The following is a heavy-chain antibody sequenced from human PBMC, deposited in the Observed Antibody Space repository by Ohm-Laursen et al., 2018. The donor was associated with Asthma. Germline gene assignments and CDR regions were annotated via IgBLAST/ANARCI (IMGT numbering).Heavy chain of an antibody. CDR3: ARDEERWLQSHYYYYGMDV. Sequence: SLRLSCTASGFTFSSYSMNWVRQAPGKGLEWVSSISSSSSYLYYADSVKGRFTISRDNAKNSLYLQMNSLRAEDTAVYYCARDEERWLQSHYYYYGMDVWGQGTTVTVSS. V-gene: IGHV3-21*01. CDR2: ISSSSSYL. D-gene: IGHD5-24*01. J-gene: IGHJ6*02. CDR1: GFTFSSYS.